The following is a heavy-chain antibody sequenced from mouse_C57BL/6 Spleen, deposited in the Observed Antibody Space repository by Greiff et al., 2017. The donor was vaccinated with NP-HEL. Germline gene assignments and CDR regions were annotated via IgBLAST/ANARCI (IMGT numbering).Heavy chain of an antibody. V-gene: IGHV1-26*01. CDR1: GYTFTDYY. J-gene: IGHJ2*01. D-gene: IGHD2-5*01. Sequence: EVQLQQSGPELVKPGASVKISCKASGYTFTDYYMNWVKQSHGKSLEWIGDINPNNGGTSYNQKFKGKATLTVDKSSSTAYMELRSLTSEDSAVYYCARGNYSNYRGFDYWGQGTTLTVSS. CDR3: ARGNYSNYRGFDY. CDR2: INPNNGGT.